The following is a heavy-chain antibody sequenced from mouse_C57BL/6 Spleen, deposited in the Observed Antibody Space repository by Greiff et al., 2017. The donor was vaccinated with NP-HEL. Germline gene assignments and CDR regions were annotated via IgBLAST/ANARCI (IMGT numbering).Heavy chain of an antibody. V-gene: IGHV1-26*01. CDR3: ARSYDYGYYAMDY. CDR2: INPNNGGT. CDR1: GYTFTDYY. D-gene: IGHD2-4*01. Sequence: EVQLQQSGPELVKPGASVKISCKASGYTFTDYYMNWVKQSHGKSLEWIGDINPNNGGTSYNQKFKGKATLTVDKSSSTAYMELRSLTSEDSAVYYCARSYDYGYYAMDYWGQGTSVTVSS. J-gene: IGHJ4*01.